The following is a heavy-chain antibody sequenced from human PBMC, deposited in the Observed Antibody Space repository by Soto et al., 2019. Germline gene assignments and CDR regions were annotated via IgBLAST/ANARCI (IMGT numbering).Heavy chain of an antibody. CDR3: AREGSGRMDV. CDR1: GFTFSSYS. Sequence: GGSLRLSCAASGFTFSSYSMNWVRQAPGKGLEWVSSISSSSSYIYYADSVKGRFTISRDNAKDSLYLQMNSLRSEDTAVYYCAREGSGRMDVWGQGTTVTVSS. CDR2: ISSSSSYI. J-gene: IGHJ6*02. V-gene: IGHV3-21*04. D-gene: IGHD3-10*01.